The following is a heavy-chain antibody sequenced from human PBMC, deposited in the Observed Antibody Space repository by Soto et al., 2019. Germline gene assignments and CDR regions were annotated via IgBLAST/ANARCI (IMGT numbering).Heavy chain of an antibody. CDR3: ARGVGYNWFDP. V-gene: IGHV3-23*01. J-gene: IGHJ5*02. CDR2: LVGSGGDK. CDR1: GFGFSAYA. D-gene: IGHD5-12*01. Sequence: GVSLRLSCAGSGFGFSAYAMNWVCQAPGKGLQWVSGLVGSGGDKNYADSVRGRFTVSRDNSKNTLYLQMNSLRDEDTAVYYCARGVGYNWFDPWGQGTLVTVSS.